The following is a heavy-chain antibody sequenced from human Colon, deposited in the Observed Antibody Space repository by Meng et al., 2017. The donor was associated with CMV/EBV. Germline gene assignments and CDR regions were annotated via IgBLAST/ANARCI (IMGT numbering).Heavy chain of an antibody. CDR3: AKYCSSGACLDY. CDR2: IKYDGRST. J-gene: IGHJ4*02. D-gene: IGHD2-2*01. CDR1: GFTFSDYW. V-gene: IGHV3-74*03. Sequence: SCAAYGFTFSDYWMHWVRQAPGKGLVGVSRIKYDGRSTTYADSVKGRFTISRDNAQNTVYLQMNSLRAEDTAVYYCAKYCSSGACLDYWGQGTLVTVSS.